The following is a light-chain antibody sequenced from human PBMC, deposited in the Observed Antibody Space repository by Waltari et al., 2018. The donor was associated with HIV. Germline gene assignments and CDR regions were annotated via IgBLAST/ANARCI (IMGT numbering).Light chain of an antibody. J-gene: IGKJ1*01. Sequence: SVVTQSPGTLSLSPGDKVTLSCRTSQTVSTNFLGWYQSNSGQPPKLLFYGSSSRASGIPDRFSATGSDTGSGSDFILTIHRLEQDDFAIYFCLLYGDSPRWTFGPGTRL. CDR3: LLYGDSPRWT. CDR1: QTVSTNF. V-gene: IGKV3-20*01. CDR2: GSS.